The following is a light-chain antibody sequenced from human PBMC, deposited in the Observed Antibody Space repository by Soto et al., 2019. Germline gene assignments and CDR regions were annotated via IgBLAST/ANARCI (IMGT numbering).Light chain of an antibody. CDR3: QQRNIWHTVT. V-gene: IGKV3D-11*02. CDR1: PSVANF. CDR2: GAF. Sequence: EILLTQSPATLSLSPGERATLSCRASPSVANFVAWYQQKPGQAPRLLIYGAFNRATGIPASFSGSGSGTDFTLTISSLEPEDSAVYYCQQRNIWHTVTFGHGTGLEIK. J-gene: IGKJ5*01.